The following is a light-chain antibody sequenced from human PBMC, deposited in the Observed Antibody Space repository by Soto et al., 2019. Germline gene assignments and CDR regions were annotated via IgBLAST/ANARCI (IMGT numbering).Light chain of an antibody. CDR2: RNN. V-gene: IGLV1-47*01. CDR1: SSNIGRTD. CDR3: AAWDDSLSGRV. Sequence: QSVLTQPPSASGTPGQRVAISCSGSSSNIGRTDVYWYQQLPGTAPKLLIYRNNQRPSGVPDRFSGSKSGTSASLAISGLRSEDEADYYCAAWDDSLSGRVFGGGTKVTVL. J-gene: IGLJ3*02.